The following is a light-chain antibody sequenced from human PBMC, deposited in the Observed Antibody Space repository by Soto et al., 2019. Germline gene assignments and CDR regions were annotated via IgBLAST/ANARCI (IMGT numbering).Light chain of an antibody. V-gene: IGLV2-14*01. CDR1: SSDVGGYNY. CDR3: SSYTGSSTPYV. J-gene: IGLJ1*01. Sequence: QSALTRPASVSGSPGQSITISCTGTSSDVGGYNYVSWYQQHPGKAPKLMIYEVSNRPSGVSNRFSGSKSGNTASLPISGLQAEDEADYYCSSYTGSSTPYVFGTGTKLTVL. CDR2: EVS.